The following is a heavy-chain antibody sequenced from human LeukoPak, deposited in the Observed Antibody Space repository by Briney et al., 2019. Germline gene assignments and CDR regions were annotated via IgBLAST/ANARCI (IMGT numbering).Heavy chain of an antibody. V-gene: IGHV3-30*02. J-gene: IGHJ3*02. D-gene: IGHD2-8*01. Sequence: PVGSLRLSCAASGFTFSSYGMHWVRQAPGKGLEWVTFIRFDASNKFYADSVKGRFSISRDNSRNTLYLQMNSLTAEDTAIYYCAKTIVLRMDNTPAALDIWGQGIMVTVSS. CDR3: AKTIVLRMDNTPAALDI. CDR2: IRFDASNK. CDR1: GFTFSSYG.